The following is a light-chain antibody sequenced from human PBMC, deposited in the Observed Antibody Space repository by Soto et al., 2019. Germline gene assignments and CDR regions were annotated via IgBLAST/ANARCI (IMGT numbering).Light chain of an antibody. V-gene: IGKV3-15*01. CDR1: QGIGDT. CDR3: QPYNSCPLT. CDR2: DTS. J-gene: IGKJ4*01. Sequence: LRQCLATLSFSPGEGATLSCRASQGIGDTLAWYQHKPGQTPRLLIYDTSTRATGVPTRFSGSRSGAEFTLTINSLQSEDFAVYYCQPYNSCPLTFGGGTKVDIK.